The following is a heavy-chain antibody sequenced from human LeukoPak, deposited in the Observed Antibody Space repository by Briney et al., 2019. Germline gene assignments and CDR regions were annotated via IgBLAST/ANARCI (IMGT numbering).Heavy chain of an antibody. J-gene: IGHJ4*02. V-gene: IGHV3-48*01. CDR2: ISSSSSTI. Sequence: TGGSLRLSCAASGFTFSSYSMNWVRQAPGKGLEWVSYISSSSSTIYYADSVKGRFTISRDNAKNSLYLQMNSLRAEDTAVYYCARIRYYDSLDYWGQGTLVTVSS. D-gene: IGHD3-22*01. CDR3: ARIRYYDSLDY. CDR1: GFTFSSYS.